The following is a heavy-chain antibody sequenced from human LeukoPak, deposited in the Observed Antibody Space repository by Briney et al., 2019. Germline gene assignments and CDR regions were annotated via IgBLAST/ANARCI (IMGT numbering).Heavy chain of an antibody. CDR1: GFTFSSYA. Sequence: GGSLRLSCAASGFTFSSYAMSWVRQAPGKGLEWVSAISGSGGSTYYADSVKGRFTISRDNSKNTLCLQMNSLRAEDTAVYYCAKESRQSYYDFWSGYQSFDYWGQGTLVTVSS. CDR3: AKESRQSYYDFWSGYQSFDY. V-gene: IGHV3-23*01. J-gene: IGHJ4*02. CDR2: ISGSGGST. D-gene: IGHD3-3*01.